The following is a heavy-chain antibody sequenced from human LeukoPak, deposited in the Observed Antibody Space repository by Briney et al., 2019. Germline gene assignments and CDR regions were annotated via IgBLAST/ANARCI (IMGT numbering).Heavy chain of an antibody. CDR2: IHPADSDI. CDR3: ARRHYDSTDFDP. J-gene: IGHJ5*02. CDR1: GQGFDNYW. V-gene: IGHV5-51*01. Sequence: LGESLKISCKASGQGFDNYWIGWVRQTPGKGLEWMGIIHPADSDIVYSPSFQGQVTISADKSISTAYLQWSGLKASDTAIYYCARRHYDSTDFDPWGQGTLVTVSS. D-gene: IGHD3-22*01.